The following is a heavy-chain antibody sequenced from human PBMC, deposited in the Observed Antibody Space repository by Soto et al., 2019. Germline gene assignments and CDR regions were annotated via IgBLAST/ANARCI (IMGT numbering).Heavy chain of an antibody. CDR2: IYKSTTT. Sequence: PSQTLPLAYADSGSSSASADIIPTWIRLPPAQALEYIGYIYKSTTTYYNPSFESRVAISLDTSKSQFSLTVTSVTAEDTAVYVCARGGYGFCGREFTTWFEAWGQGS. V-gene: IGHV4-30-4*01. D-gene: IGHD3-10*01. CDR3: ARGGYGFCGREFTTWFEA. CDR1: GSSSASADII. J-gene: IGHJ5*02.